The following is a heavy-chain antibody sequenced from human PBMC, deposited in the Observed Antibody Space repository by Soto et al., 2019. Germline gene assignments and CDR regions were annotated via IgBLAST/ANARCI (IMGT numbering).Heavy chain of an antibody. J-gene: IGHJ3*02. CDR3: ARDSALSIAARIDAFDI. CDR2: ISAYNGNT. Sequence: ASVKVSCKASGYTFTSYGISWVRQAPGQGLEWMGWISAYNGNTNYAQKLQGRVTMTTDTSTSTAYMELRSLRSDDTAVYYCARDSALSIAARIDAFDIPGQGTMVTVSS. D-gene: IGHD6-6*01. V-gene: IGHV1-18*01. CDR1: GYTFTSYG.